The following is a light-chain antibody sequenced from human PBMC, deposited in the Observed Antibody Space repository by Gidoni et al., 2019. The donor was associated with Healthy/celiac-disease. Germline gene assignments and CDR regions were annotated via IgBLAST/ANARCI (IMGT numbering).Light chain of an antibody. CDR1: PDISNY. Sequence: GDRVTITCQASPDISNYLNWYQQKPGKPTKLLIYEASNLDTGVPSRFSGSASGTDFTFTISSLQPEDIVTYYCQRYDNPPLTFGRGTKLEIK. J-gene: IGKJ2*01. V-gene: IGKV1-33*01. CDR2: EAS. CDR3: QRYDNPPLT.